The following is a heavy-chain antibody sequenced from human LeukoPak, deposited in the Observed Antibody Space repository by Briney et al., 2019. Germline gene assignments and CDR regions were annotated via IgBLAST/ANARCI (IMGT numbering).Heavy chain of an antibody. J-gene: IGHJ5*02. Sequence: MTSQSLSLTWTVHARSISSYYWGLILQLPRKRMEWIAFIHYSGSTNYNPSLKSRVTISGDTSKHQFSLKLNSVTAADTAVYYCARDRHGSGSAHSFDPWGQGTLVTVSS. D-gene: IGHD3-10*01. CDR3: ARDRHGSGSAHSFDP. CDR2: IHYSGST. CDR1: ARSISSYY. V-gene: IGHV4-59*01.